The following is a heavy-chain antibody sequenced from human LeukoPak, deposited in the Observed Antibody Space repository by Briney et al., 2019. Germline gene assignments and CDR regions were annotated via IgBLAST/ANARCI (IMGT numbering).Heavy chain of an antibody. J-gene: IGHJ4*02. Sequence: SETLSLTCTVSGGSISSYYWSWIRQPPGKGLEWIGYIYYSGSTNYSPSLKSRVTISVDTSKNQFSLKLSSVTAADTAVYYCARDQGGLDYWGQGTLVTVSS. CDR2: IYYSGST. CDR3: ARDQGGLDY. CDR1: GGSISSYY. V-gene: IGHV4-59*01.